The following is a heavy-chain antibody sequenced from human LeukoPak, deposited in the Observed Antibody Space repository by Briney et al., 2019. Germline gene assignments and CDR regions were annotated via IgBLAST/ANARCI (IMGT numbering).Heavy chain of an antibody. V-gene: IGHV3-30*02. CDR3: ARETAAGTTSFDY. Sequence: GGSLRLSCAASGFTFSSYGMHWVRQTPDKGLEWVAFIRYDGSNEYYADSVKGRFTISRDNSKNTLYLQMNSLRAEDTAVYYCARETAAGTTSFDYWGQGTLVTVSS. D-gene: IGHD6-13*01. J-gene: IGHJ4*02. CDR1: GFTFSSYG. CDR2: IRYDGSNE.